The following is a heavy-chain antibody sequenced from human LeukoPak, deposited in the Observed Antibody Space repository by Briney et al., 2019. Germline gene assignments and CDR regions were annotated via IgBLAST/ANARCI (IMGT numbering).Heavy chain of an antibody. CDR3: AKGPPHEFDI. J-gene: IGHJ3*02. CDR1: GFSFSNYG. Sequence: PGGSLRLSCAASGFSFSNYGMHWVRQAPGKGLEWVTFIRYDGSHKYYADSVKGRFTISRDNSKNTLYLEMNSLRPEDTAVYFCAKGPPHEFDIWGQGTMVTVSS. V-gene: IGHV3-30*02. CDR2: IRYDGSHK.